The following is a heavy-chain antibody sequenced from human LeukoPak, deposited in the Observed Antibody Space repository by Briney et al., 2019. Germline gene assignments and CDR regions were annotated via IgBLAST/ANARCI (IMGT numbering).Heavy chain of an antibody. CDR2: ISSSSSYI. Sequence: GGSLRLSCAASGFTFSSYSMNWVRQAPGKGREWVSSISSSSSYIYYADSVKGRFTISRDNAKNSLYLQMNSLRAEDTAVYYCARSLLYYYDSSGHPKTYYFDYWGQGTLVTVSS. V-gene: IGHV3-21*01. CDR1: GFTFSSYS. J-gene: IGHJ4*02. D-gene: IGHD3-22*01. CDR3: ARSLLYYYDSSGHPKTYYFDY.